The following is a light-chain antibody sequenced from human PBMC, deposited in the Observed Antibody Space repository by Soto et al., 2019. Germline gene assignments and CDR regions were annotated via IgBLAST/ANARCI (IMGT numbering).Light chain of an antibody. Sequence: DIQMTQSPSSLSACVGDRVTITFRARHSISSYLNWYQQKRVKAPKLLIYAASSSQSGVPSTFSGSGSGTDFTLTISCLRPEDFATYYCQQSYSTPLTFGGGTKVDIK. CDR2: AAS. V-gene: IGKV1-39*01. CDR1: HSISSY. J-gene: IGKJ4*01. CDR3: QQSYSTPLT.